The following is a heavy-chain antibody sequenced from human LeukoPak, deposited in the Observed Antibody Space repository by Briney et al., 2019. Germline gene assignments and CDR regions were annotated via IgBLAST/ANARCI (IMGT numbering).Heavy chain of an antibody. CDR2: ISSSSTII. V-gene: IGHV3-48*04. J-gene: IGHJ4*02. Sequence: PGGSLRLSCAASGSTFSSYSMNWVRQAPGKGLEWVSYISSSSTIIYYASSVKGRFTISRDNARNSLSLQMSSLRAEDTAVYYCAKVKSRSYSSFDYWGQGTLVTVSS. CDR1: GSTFSSYS. CDR3: AKVKSRSYSSFDY. D-gene: IGHD1-26*01.